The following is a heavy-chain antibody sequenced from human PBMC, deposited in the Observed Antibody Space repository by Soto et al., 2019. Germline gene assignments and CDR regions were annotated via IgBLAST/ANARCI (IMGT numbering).Heavy chain of an antibody. J-gene: IGHJ1*01. CDR2: IYYSGST. CDR3: APLPPGIEVRVLPLPS. D-gene: IGHD1-1*01. V-gene: IGHV4-59*12. CDR1: GGSISSYY. Sequence: ETLSLTCTVSGGSISSYYWSWIRQPPGKGLEWIGYIYYSGSTNYNPSLKSRVTISVDTSKNQFSLNLRAVTAADTAVYYCAPLPPGIEVRVLPLPSWGQDILVTVSS.